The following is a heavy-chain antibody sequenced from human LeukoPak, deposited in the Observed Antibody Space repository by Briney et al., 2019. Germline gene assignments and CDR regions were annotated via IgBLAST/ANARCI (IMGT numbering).Heavy chain of an antibody. CDR1: GFTFSGSA. J-gene: IGHJ3*02. CDR3: TRHNPTRMSPYDFWSADAFDI. CDR2: IRSKANSYAT. D-gene: IGHD3-3*01. V-gene: IGHV3-73*01. Sequence: GGSLRLSCAASGFTFSGSAMHWVRQASGKGLEWVGRIRSKANSYATAYAASVKGRFTISRDDSKNTTYLQMNSLKTEDTAVYYCTRHNPTRMSPYDFWSADAFDIWGQGTMVTVSS.